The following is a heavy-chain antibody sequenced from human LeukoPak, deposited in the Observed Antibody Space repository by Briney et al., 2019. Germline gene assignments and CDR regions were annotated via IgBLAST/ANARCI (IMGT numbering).Heavy chain of an antibody. D-gene: IGHD6-13*01. Sequence: SSETLSLTCAVYGGSFSGYYWSWIRPPPGKGLEWIGEINHSGSTNYNPSLKSRVTISVDTSKNQFSLKLSSVTAADTAVYYCARGAAAGFHRVDYWGQGTLVTVSS. J-gene: IGHJ4*02. V-gene: IGHV4-34*01. CDR1: GGSFSGYY. CDR3: ARGAAAGFHRVDY. CDR2: INHSGST.